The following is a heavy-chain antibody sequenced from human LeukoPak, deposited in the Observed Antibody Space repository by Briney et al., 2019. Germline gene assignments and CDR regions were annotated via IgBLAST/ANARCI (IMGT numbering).Heavy chain of an antibody. CDR1: GYTFTSYG. CDR2: ISAYNGNT. Sequence: ASVKVSCKASGYTFTSYGISWVRQAPGQGLEWMGWISAYNGNTNYAQKLQGRVTMTTDTSTSIAYMELRSLRSDDTAVYYCARLQLLQAYYYYYYMDVWGKGTTVTVSS. J-gene: IGHJ6*03. D-gene: IGHD2-2*01. CDR3: ARLQLLQAYYYYYYMDV. V-gene: IGHV1-18*01.